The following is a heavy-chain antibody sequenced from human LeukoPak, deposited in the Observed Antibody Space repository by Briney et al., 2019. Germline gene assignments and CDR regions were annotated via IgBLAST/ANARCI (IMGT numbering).Heavy chain of an antibody. CDR3: ARERDGYNYFDY. CDR2: INPIRGGT. Sequence: ASVKVSCKASGYTFTGYYIRWMRQAPGQGLEWMGRINPIRGGTNYAQKFQGRVTMTRDTSTSTAYMELSRLRSDDTAVYYCARERDGYNYFDYWGQGTLVTVSS. J-gene: IGHJ4*02. V-gene: IGHV1-2*02. CDR1: GYTFTGYY. D-gene: IGHD5-24*01.